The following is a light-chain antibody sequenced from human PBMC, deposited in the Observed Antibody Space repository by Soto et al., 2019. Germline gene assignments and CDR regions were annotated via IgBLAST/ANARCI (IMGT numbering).Light chain of an antibody. CDR3: QQYDQWWT. Sequence: IVMTQSPATLFLSTGERATLSCRASQSVGTNLAWYQQQPGQAPRLLIYGASTRATGIPARFSGSGSGTDFTLTISSLESEDFGVYFCQQYDQWWTFGQGTKVDIK. CDR2: GAS. J-gene: IGKJ1*01. CDR1: QSVGTN. V-gene: IGKV3-15*01.